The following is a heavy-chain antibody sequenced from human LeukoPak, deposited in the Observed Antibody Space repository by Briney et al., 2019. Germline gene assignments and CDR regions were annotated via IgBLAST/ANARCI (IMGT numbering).Heavy chain of an antibody. J-gene: IGHJ6*02. V-gene: IGHV3-73*01. CDR3: TSRSGNSDYDYYYYYGMDV. CDR2: IRSKANNYAT. D-gene: IGHD5-12*01. Sequence: GGSLRLSCAASGFTFSGSAMHWVRQASGKGLEWVGRIRSKANNYATAYAASVKGRFTISRDDLRNTAYLQMNSLKTEDTAVYYCTSRSGNSDYDYYYYYGMDVWGQGTTVAVSS. CDR1: GFTFSGSA.